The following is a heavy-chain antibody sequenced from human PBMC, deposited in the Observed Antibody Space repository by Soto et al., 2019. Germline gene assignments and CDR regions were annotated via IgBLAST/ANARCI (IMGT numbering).Heavy chain of an antibody. CDR1: GFTFRNAC. CDR2: VKSKTDGGTT. CDR3: TTDHPYNYDSRCSDH. V-gene: IGHV3-15*07. D-gene: IGHD3-22*01. Sequence: GGSLRLSYAASGFTFRNACMNWVRKAPGRGLEWVGHVKSKTDGGTTDYAAPVKGRCTISREDSKNTVFLQMNNLKTEDTAVYYCTTDHPYNYDSRCSDHWGPRTLVTVSS. J-gene: IGHJ4*02.